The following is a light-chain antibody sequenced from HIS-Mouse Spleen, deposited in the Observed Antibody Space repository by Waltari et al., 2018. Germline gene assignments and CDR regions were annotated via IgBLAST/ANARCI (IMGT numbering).Light chain of an antibody. CDR3: SSYTSSSFNVV. J-gene: IGLJ2*01. Sequence: QSALTQPASVSGSPGQSTTIPCTGTSSDVGGYNYVSWYQKHPGKAPKLMIYDVSNRTSGVSNRFSGSKSGNTASLTISGLQAEDEADYYCSSYTSSSFNVVFGGGTKLTVL. CDR1: SSDVGGYNY. V-gene: IGLV2-14*03. CDR2: DVS.